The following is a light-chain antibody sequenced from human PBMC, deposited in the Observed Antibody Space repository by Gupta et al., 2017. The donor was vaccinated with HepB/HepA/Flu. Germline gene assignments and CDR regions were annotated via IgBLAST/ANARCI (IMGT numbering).Light chain of an antibody. Sequence: DIVMTHSPLSLPVTPGEPASISCRSSQSLLHSNGYNYLDWYLQKPGQSPQLLIYLGSNRDSGVPDRFSGSGSGTDFTLKISRGEAEDVGVYYCMQALQTPITFGQGTLLDIK. CDR1: QSLLHSNGYNY. CDR3: MQALQTPIT. J-gene: IGKJ5*01. V-gene: IGKV2-28*01. CDR2: LGS.